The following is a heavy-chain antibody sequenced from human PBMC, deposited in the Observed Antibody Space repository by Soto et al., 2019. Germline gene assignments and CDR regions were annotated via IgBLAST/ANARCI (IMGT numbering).Heavy chain of an antibody. D-gene: IGHD6-6*01. CDR2: ISGSGGST. CDR3: AKDRGPKSSIAARFDY. Sequence: PGGSLRLSCAASGFTFSSYAMSWVRQAPGKGLEWVSAISGSGGSTYYADSVKGRFTISRDNSKNTLYLQMNSLRAEDTAVYYCAKDRGPKSSIAARFDYWGQGTLVTVSS. J-gene: IGHJ4*02. CDR1: GFTFSSYA. V-gene: IGHV3-23*01.